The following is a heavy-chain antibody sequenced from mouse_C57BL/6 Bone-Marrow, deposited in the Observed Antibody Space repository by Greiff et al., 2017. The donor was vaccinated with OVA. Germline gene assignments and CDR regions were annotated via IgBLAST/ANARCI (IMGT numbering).Heavy chain of an antibody. D-gene: IGHD1-1*01. Sequence: EVKLMESGGGLVKPGGSLKLSCAASGFTFSSYAMSWVRQTPEKRLEWVATISDGGSYTYYPDNVKGRFTISRDNAKNNLYLQMSHLKSEDTAMYYCARDPTVVAFDYWGQGTTLTVSS. V-gene: IGHV5-4*01. CDR1: GFTFSSYA. CDR3: ARDPTVVAFDY. J-gene: IGHJ2*01. CDR2: ISDGGSYT.